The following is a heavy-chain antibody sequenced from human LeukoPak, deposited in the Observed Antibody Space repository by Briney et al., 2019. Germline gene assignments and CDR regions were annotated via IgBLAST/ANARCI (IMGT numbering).Heavy chain of an antibody. D-gene: IGHD2-2*01. CDR2: ISSNGGST. Sequence: GGSLRLSCAASGFTFSSYAMHSVRQAPGKGLEYVSAISSNGGSTYYANSVKGRFTISRDNSKNTLYLQMGSLRAEDMAVYYCASHIVVVPAAIFGFRFLEWSLYKGGNWFDPWGQGTLVTVSS. CDR1: GFTFSSYA. J-gene: IGHJ5*02. CDR3: ASHIVVVPAAIFGFRFLEWSLYKGGNWFDP. V-gene: IGHV3-64*01.